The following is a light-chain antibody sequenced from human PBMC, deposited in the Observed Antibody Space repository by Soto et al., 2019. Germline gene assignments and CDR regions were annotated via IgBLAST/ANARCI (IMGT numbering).Light chain of an antibody. CDR1: QSFSSY. J-gene: IGKJ5*01. V-gene: IGKV3-11*01. CDR3: QQRSNWPPT. Sequence: EIVLTQSPSTLSFSPGERATLSCRASQSFSSYLAWYQQKPGQAPRLLIYDASNRATGIPARFSGSGSGTDFTLTINSLEPEDFAVYYCQQRSNWPPTFGQGTRLEIK. CDR2: DAS.